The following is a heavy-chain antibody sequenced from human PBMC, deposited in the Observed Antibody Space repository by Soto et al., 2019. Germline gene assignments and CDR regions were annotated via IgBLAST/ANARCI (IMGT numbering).Heavy chain of an antibody. V-gene: IGHV4-30-2*01. J-gene: IGHJ4*02. D-gene: IGHD3-22*01. CDR2: IYHSGST. CDR1: GGPISSGGYS. Sequence: SEPLSLTCAVSGGPISSGGYSWSWIRQPPGKGLEWIGYIYHSGSTYYNPSLKSRVTISVDRSKNQFSLKLSSVTAADTAVYYCARCSRSGTYYYDSSGYCHFNYWGQGTLVTVSS. CDR3: ARCSRSGTYYYDSSGYCHFNY.